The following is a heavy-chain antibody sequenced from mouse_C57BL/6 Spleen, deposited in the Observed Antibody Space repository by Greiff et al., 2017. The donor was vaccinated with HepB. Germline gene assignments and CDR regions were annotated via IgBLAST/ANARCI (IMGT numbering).Heavy chain of an antibody. J-gene: IGHJ3*01. CDR3: ASAQLGRGFAY. CDR2: INPSNGGT. CDR1: GYTFTSYW. V-gene: IGHV1-53*01. Sequence: QVQLQQPGTELVKPGASVKLSCTASGYTFTSYWMHWVKQRPGQGLEWIGNINPSNGGTNYNEKFKSKATLTVDKSSSTAYLQLSSLTSEDSAVYDCASAQLGRGFAYWGQGTLVTVSA. D-gene: IGHD4-1*02.